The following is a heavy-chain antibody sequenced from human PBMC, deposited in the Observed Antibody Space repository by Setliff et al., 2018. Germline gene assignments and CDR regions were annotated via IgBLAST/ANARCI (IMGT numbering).Heavy chain of an antibody. CDR2: IYYSGST. CDR3: ARVAAYSSSWYNYYYGMDV. D-gene: IGHD6-13*01. V-gene: IGHV4-38-2*01. Sequence: PSETLSLTCAVSGYSISSGYYWGWIRQPPGKGLEWIGSIYYSGSTYYNPSLKSRVTISVDTSKNQFSLKLSSVTAADTAVYYCARVAAYSSSWYNYYYGMDVWGQGTTVTGS. CDR1: GYSISSGYY. J-gene: IGHJ6*02.